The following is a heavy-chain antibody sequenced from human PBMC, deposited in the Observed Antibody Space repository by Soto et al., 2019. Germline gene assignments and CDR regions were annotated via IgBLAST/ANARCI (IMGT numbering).Heavy chain of an antibody. CDR3: TRDPTGYSSSWYDY. Sequence: GGSLRLSSVVSGFTFSSYWMHWVRQAPGKGLVWVSRVNTDGSSTTYADSVKGRFTISRDNAKNTLYLQMNSLRAEDTAVYYCTRDPTGYSSSWYDYWGQGTRVTVSS. V-gene: IGHV3-74*03. CDR2: VNTDGSST. CDR1: GFTFSSYW. D-gene: IGHD6-13*01. J-gene: IGHJ4*02.